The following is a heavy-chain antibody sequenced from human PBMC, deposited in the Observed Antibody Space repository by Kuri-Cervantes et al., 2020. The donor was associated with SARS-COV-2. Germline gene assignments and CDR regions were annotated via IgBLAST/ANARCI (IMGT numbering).Heavy chain of an antibody. CDR3: ARGITIFGVVMDLGWFDP. Sequence: GSLRLSCAVYGGSFSGYYWSWIRQPPGKGLVWIGEINHSGSTNYNPSLKSRVTISVDTSKNQFSLQLSSVTAADTAAYYCARGITIFGVVMDLGWFDPWGQGTLVTVSS. J-gene: IGHJ5*02. V-gene: IGHV4-34*01. CDR1: GGSFSGYY. D-gene: IGHD3-3*01. CDR2: INHSGST.